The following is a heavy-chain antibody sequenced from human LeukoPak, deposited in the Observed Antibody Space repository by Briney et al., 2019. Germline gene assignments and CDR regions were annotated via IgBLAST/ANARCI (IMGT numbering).Heavy chain of an antibody. CDR1: GFTFSSYW. V-gene: IGHV3-7*01. Sequence: GGSLRLSCAASGFTFSSYWMSWVRQAPGKGLEWLANINQDGTQKNYVDSVKGRFTISRDNVKNSLYLQMNSLRAEDTAVYYCARDKVVGPSTLDHWGQGTLVTVSS. J-gene: IGHJ4*02. CDR3: ARDKVVGPSTLDH. D-gene: IGHD1-26*01. CDR2: INQDGTQK.